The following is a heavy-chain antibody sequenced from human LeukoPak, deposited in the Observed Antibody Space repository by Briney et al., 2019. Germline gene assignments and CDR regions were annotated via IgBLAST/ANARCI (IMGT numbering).Heavy chain of an antibody. D-gene: IGHD1-7*01. CDR1: GYSFTSYW. J-gene: IGHJ4*02. CDR3: ARLCPSGTTCFGSFDY. CDR2: IYPGDSDT. V-gene: IGHV5-51*01. Sequence: GESLKISCKGSGYSFTSYWIGWVRQMPGKGLEWMGIIYPGDSDTRYSPSFQGQVTISADKSISTAYLQWGSLKASDTAMYYCARLCPSGTTCFGSFDYWGQGTLVTVSS.